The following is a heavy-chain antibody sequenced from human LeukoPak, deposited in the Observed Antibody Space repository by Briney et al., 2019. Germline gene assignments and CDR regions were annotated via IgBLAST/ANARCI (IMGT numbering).Heavy chain of an antibody. CDR2: ISWDGGST. CDR3: AKDMDYSGSYPAPIDY. J-gene: IGHJ4*02. D-gene: IGHD1-26*01. V-gene: IGHV3-43*01. Sequence: PGGSLRLSCAASGFTFDDYTMHWVRQAPGKGLEGVSLISWDGGSTYYADSVKGRFTISRDNSKNSLYLQMNSLRTEDTALYYCAKDMDYSGSYPAPIDYWGQGTLVTVSS. CDR1: GFTFDDYT.